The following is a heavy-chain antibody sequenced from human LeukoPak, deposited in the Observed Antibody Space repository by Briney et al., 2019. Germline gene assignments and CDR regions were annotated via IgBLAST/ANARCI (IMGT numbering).Heavy chain of an antibody. Sequence: GASVKVSCKASGYTYTSYGISWVRQAPGQGLEWMGWISAYNGNTNYAQKLQGRVTMTTDTSTSTAYMELRSLRSDDTAVYYCARDKGDTVVVVAATHGAFDIWGQGTMVTVSS. D-gene: IGHD2-15*01. J-gene: IGHJ3*02. CDR1: GYTYTSYG. V-gene: IGHV1-18*01. CDR3: ARDKGDTVVVVAATHGAFDI. CDR2: ISAYNGNT.